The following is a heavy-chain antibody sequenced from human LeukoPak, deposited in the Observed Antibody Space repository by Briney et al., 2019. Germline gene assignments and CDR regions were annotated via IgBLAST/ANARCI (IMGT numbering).Heavy chain of an antibody. CDR1: GGSISSYY. D-gene: IGHD2-15*01. Sequence: SETLSLTCTVSGGSISSYYWSWIRQPPGKGLEWIGYIYYSGSTNYNPSLKSRVTISVDTSKNQFSLKLSSVTAADTAVYYCARTYCSGGSCVDYWGQGTLVTVSS. V-gene: IGHV4-59*12. CDR2: IYYSGST. J-gene: IGHJ4*02. CDR3: ARTYCSGGSCVDY.